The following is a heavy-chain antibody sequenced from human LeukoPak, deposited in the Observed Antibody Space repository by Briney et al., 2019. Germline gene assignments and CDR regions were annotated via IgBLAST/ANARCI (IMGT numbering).Heavy chain of an antibody. J-gene: IGHJ4*02. CDR3: AKDLGGEGGSGFPGY. Sequence: GGSLRLSCAASGFTFSSYAMSWVRQVPGKGLEWVSAISGSGSDTYYADSVKGRFTISRDNSKSTLYLQMNSLRAEDTAVYYCAKDLGGEGGSGFPGYWGQGTLVTVS. CDR1: GFTFSSYA. D-gene: IGHD3-10*01. CDR2: ISGSGSDT. V-gene: IGHV3-23*01.